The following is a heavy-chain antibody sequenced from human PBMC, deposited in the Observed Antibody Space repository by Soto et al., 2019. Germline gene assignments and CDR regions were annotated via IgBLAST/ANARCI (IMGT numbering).Heavy chain of an antibody. J-gene: IGHJ2*01. CDR2: ISSNGGST. V-gene: IGHV3-64D*06. CDR1: GFTFSSYA. D-gene: IGHD6-13*01. CDR3: VKSGSAAAGINWYFDL. Sequence: GGSLRLSCSASGFTFSSYAMHWVRQAPGKGLEYVSAISSNGGSTYYADSVKGRFTISRDNSKNTLYLQMSSLRAEDTAVYYCVKSGSAAAGINWYFDLWGRGTLVTVSS.